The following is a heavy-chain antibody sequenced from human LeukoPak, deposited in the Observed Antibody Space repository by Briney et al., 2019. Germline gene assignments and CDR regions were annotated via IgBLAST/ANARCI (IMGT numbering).Heavy chain of an antibody. V-gene: IGHV3-23*01. Sequence: PGGSLRLSCVASGFTFRTYGMTWVRQAPGKGLQWVSTINTSGSRTHYADSVKGRFTISRDNSKNTLYLQMNSLRAEDTAVYYCARGKEPVAGSLSHFDYWGQGTLVTVSS. CDR2: INTSGSRT. D-gene: IGHD6-19*01. CDR3: ARGKEPVAGSLSHFDY. CDR1: GFTFRTYG. J-gene: IGHJ4*02.